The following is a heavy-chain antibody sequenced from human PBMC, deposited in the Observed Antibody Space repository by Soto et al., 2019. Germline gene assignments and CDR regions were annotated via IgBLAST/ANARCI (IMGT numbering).Heavy chain of an antibody. CDR1: GFTFSSYG. Sequence: PGGSLRLSCAASGFTFSSYGMHWVRQAPGKGLEWVAVISYDGSSKYYADSVKGRFTISRDNSKNTLYLQMNSLRAEDTAVYYCAKNQVALSRVGARDYYYGMDVWGQGTTVTASS. CDR2: ISYDGSSK. J-gene: IGHJ6*02. CDR3: AKNQVALSRVGARDYYYGMDV. D-gene: IGHD1-26*01. V-gene: IGHV3-30*18.